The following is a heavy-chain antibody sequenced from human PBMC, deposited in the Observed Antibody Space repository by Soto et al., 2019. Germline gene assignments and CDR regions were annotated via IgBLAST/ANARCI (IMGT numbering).Heavy chain of an antibody. D-gene: IGHD2-2*01. CDR1: GYSFTSYW. V-gene: IGHV5-51*01. Sequence: GESLKISCKGSGYSFTSYWIGWVRQMPGKGLEWMGIIYPGDSDTRYSPSFQGQVTISADKSISTAYLQWSSLKASDTAMYYCARRNYCSSTSCYLLDPWGQGTQVTVSS. J-gene: IGHJ5*02. CDR3: ARRNYCSSTSCYLLDP. CDR2: IYPGDSDT.